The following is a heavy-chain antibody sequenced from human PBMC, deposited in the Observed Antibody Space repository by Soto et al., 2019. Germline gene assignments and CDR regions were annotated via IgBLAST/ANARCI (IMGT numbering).Heavy chain of an antibody. CDR2: IWYDGSNE. CDR1: GFTFTNYG. V-gene: IGHV3-33*01. J-gene: IGHJ3*02. Sequence: GGSLRLSCAASGFTFTNYGMHWVRQAPGKGLEWVAVIWYDGSNEYYADSVKGRFTISRDNSKNTLYLQMNSLRAEDTAVYYCARDGGYCSGGSCYSVAAGNDAFDIWGQGTMVTVSS. D-gene: IGHD2-15*01. CDR3: ARDGGYCSGGSCYSVAAGNDAFDI.